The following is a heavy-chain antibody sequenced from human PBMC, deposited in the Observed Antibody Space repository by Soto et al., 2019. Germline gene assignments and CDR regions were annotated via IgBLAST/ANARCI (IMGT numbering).Heavy chain of an antibody. J-gene: IGHJ4*02. CDR1: GFTFSSYA. Sequence: GGSLSLSCAASGFTFSSYAMSWVRQAPGKGLEWVSAISGSGGSTYYATSVKGRFTISRDNSKNTLYLQMNSLRAEDTAVYYCAKDPWLGPATKGPIDYWGQGTLVTVSS. V-gene: IGHV3-23*01. CDR2: ISGSGGST. CDR3: AKDPWLGPATKGPIDY. D-gene: IGHD5-12*01.